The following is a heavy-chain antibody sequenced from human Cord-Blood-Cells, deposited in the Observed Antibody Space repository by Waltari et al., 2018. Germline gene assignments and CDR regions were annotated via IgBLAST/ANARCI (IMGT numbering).Heavy chain of an antibody. CDR1: GGTFSSYA. CDR2: IIPIFGTA. Sequence: QVQLVQSGAEVKKHGASVKVSCTASGGTFSSYAISWVRQAPGQGLEWMGGIIPIFGTANYAQKFQGRVTITADESTSTAYMELSSLRSEDTAVYYCARGSRSYGDYFAYWGQGTLVTVSS. CDR3: ARGSRSYGDYFAY. D-gene: IGHD4-17*01. J-gene: IGHJ4*02. V-gene: IGHV1-69*01.